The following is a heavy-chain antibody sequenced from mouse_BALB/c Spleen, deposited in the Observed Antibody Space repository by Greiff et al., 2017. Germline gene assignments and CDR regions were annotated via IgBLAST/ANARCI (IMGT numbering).Heavy chain of an antibody. V-gene: IGHV5-6*01. Sequence: EVQRVESGGDLVKPGGSLKLSCAASGFTFSSYGMSWVRQTPDKRLEWVATISSGGSYTYYPDSVKGRFTISRDNAKNTLYLQMSSLKSEDTAMYYCARVRREGYAMDYWGQGTSVTVSS. J-gene: IGHJ4*01. D-gene: IGHD2-14*01. CDR1: GFTFSSYG. CDR2: ISSGGSYT. CDR3: ARVRREGYAMDY.